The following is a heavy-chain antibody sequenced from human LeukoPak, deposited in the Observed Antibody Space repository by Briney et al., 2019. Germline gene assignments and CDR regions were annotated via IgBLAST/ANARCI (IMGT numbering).Heavy chain of an antibody. CDR2: ISRAKSYI. J-gene: IGHJ4*02. CDR1: GFTFSGYS. V-gene: IGHV3-21*06. D-gene: IGHD3-10*01. CDR3: ARDHGIPGSGSYKFDY. Sequence: GGSLRLSCASSGFTFSGYSMNWVRQAPGKGLEGVSSISRAKSYIHYAGSVKGRFTISRDCAKNLLYLQMNRLRVEETAVYYCARDHGIPGSGSYKFDYWGQGTLVTVSS.